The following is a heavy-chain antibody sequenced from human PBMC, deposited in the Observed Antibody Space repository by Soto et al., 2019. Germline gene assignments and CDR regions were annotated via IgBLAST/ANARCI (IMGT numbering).Heavy chain of an antibody. CDR2: ISAYNGNT. CDR3: ARDKGGSYPSYSYYYGMDV. J-gene: IGHJ6*01. V-gene: IGHV1-18*01. CDR1: GYTFTSYG. D-gene: IGHD1-26*01. Sequence: QVQLVQSGAEVKKPGASVKVSCKASGYTFTSYGISWVRQAPGQGLEWMGWISAYNGNTNYAQKLQGRVTMTTDTSTSTAYMELRSLRSDDTGGYYCARDKGGSYPSYSYYYGMDVWGQGTTVTVAS.